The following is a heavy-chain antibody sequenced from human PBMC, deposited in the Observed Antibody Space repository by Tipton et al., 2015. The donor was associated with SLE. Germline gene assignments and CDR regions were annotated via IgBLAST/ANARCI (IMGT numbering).Heavy chain of an antibody. V-gene: IGHV3-7*03. CDR3: ARAIGIGDSY. CDR1: GFTFSNYW. D-gene: IGHD1-26*01. J-gene: IGHJ4*02. Sequence: GSLRLSCAASGFTFSNYWMTWVRQAPGKGLEWVANIKYDETEKYYVDSVRGRFTISRDNSKSTLYLQLNSLRAEDTAVYYCARAIGIGDSYWGQGTLVSVSS. CDR2: IKYDETEK.